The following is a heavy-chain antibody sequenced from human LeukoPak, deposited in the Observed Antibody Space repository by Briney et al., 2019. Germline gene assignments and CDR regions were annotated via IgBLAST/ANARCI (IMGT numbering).Heavy chain of an antibody. D-gene: IGHD3-10*01. CDR2: INHSGST. CDR3: AKSNGYGLVDI. CDR1: GGSFSGYY. J-gene: IGHJ3*02. V-gene: IGHV4-34*01. Sequence: SETLSLTCAVYGGSFSGYYWNWIRQPPGKGLEWIGEINHSGSTNYNSSLKSRVTISGDTSKNQFSLKLNSVTAADTAVYYCAKSNGYGLVDIWGQGTMVTVSS.